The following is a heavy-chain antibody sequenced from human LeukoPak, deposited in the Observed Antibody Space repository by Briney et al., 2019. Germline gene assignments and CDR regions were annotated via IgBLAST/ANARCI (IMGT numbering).Heavy chain of an antibody. V-gene: IGHV1-18*01. CDR1: GYTFTSYG. J-gene: IGHJ5*02. D-gene: IGHD4-17*01. Sequence: ASVKVSCKASGYTFTSYGISWVRQAPGQGLEWMGWISAYNGNTNYAQKLQGRVTITTDESTSTAYMGLSSLRSEDTAMYYCARSFLPGATVTNWFDPWGQGTLVTVSS. CDR3: ARSFLPGATVTNWFDP. CDR2: ISAYNGNT.